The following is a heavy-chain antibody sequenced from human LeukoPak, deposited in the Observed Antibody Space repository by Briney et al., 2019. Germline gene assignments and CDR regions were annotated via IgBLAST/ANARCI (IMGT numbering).Heavy chain of an antibody. V-gene: IGHV3-11*04. Sequence: PGGSLRLSCAASGFTFSDYYMSWIRQAPGKGLESVSYISSSGSTIYYGDSVKGRFTISRDNAKNSLYLQMNSLRAEDTAVYYCAREGYYDSSSYYGDWGQGTLVTVSS. J-gene: IGHJ4*02. D-gene: IGHD3-22*01. CDR3: AREGYYDSSSYYGD. CDR2: ISSSGSTI. CDR1: GFTFSDYY.